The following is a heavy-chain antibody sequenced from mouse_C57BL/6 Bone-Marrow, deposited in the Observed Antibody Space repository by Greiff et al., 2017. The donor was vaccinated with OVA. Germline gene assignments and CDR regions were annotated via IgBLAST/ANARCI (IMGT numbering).Heavy chain of an antibody. CDR1: GYTFTSYW. J-gene: IGHJ4*01. CDR2: IDPSDSYT. Sequence: QVQLQQPGAELVKPGASVKLSCKASGYTFTSYWMQWVKQRPGQGLEWIGEIDPSDSYTNYHQKFKGKATLTVDTSSSTAYMQLSSLTSEDSAVYYCAREGFYGNYLYAMDYWGQGTSVTVSS. D-gene: IGHD2-1*01. CDR3: AREGFYGNYLYAMDY. V-gene: IGHV1-50*01.